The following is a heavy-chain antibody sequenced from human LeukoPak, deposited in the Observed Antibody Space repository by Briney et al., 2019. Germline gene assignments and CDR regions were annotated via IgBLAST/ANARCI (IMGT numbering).Heavy chain of an antibody. CDR3: AKGYRGNYDY. V-gene: IGHV3-23*01. CDR2: ISDRGGST. J-gene: IGHJ4*02. D-gene: IGHD1-26*01. Sequence: TGGSLRLSCVASGFTLSSYAMTWVRRAPGKGLEWVSSISDRGGSTYYADSVKGRFTISRGNSKNTLYLQMNSLRAEDTAVYYCAKGYRGNYDYWGQGALVTVSS. CDR1: GFTLSSYA.